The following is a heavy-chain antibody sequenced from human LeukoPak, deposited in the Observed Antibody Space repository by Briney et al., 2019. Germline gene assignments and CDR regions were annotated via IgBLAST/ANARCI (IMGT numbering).Heavy chain of an antibody. V-gene: IGHV1-69*13. CDR2: IIPICGTA. CDR3: ARAVPGDYYFDY. D-gene: IGHD3-16*01. CDR1: GGTFSSYA. J-gene: IGHJ4*02. Sequence: SVKVSFKASGGTFSSYAISWVRQAPGQGLEWMGGIIPICGTANYAQKFQGRVTITADESTSTAYMELSSLRSEDTAVYYCARAVPGDYYFDYWGQGTLVTVSS.